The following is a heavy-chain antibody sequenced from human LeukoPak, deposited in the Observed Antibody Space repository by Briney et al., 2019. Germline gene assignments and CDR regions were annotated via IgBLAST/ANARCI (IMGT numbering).Heavy chain of an antibody. CDR1: GFTFDDYG. D-gene: IGHD2-21*02. CDR3: ARFVAVTATKYYFDY. CDR2: INWNGGST. V-gene: IGHV3-20*03. J-gene: IGHJ4*02. Sequence: GGSLRLSYAASGFTFDDYGMSWVRQAPGKGLEWVSGINWNGGSTGYADSVKGRFTISRDNAKNSLYLQMNSLRAEDTALYYCARFVAVTATKYYFDYWGQGTLVTVSS.